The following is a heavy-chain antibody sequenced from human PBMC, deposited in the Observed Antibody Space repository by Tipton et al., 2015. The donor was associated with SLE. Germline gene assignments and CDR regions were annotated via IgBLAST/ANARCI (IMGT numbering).Heavy chain of an antibody. V-gene: IGHV4-59*08. D-gene: IGHD3-9*01. CDR3: ARVYYDILTGYSDAFDI. J-gene: IGHJ3*02. CDR2: IYYSGST. Sequence: TLSLTCTVSGGSISSHYWSWIRQPPGRGLEWIGYIYYSGSTNYNPSLKSRVTISVDTSKNQFSLKLSSVTAADTAVYYCARVYYDILTGYSDAFDIWGQGTMVTVSS. CDR1: GGSISSHY.